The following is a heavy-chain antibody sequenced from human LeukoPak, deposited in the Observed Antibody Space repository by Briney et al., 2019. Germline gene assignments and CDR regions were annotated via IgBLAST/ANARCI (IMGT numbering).Heavy chain of an antibody. CDR1: GFSLSTSGVG. CDR3: AHRLVAGRTKWYYFDY. J-gene: IGHJ4*02. Sequence: SGPTLVNPTQTLTLTCNFSGFSLSTSGVGVGWIRQPPGKALEWLALIYWDDDKRYSPSLKSRLTITKDTSKNQVVLTMTNMDPVDTATYYCAHRLVAGRTKWYYFDYWGQGTLVTVSS. D-gene: IGHD6-19*01. V-gene: IGHV2-5*02. CDR2: IYWDDDK.